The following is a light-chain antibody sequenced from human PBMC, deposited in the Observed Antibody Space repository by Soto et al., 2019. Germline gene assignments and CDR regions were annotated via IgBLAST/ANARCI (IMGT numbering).Light chain of an antibody. CDR3: QQYGSSPRT. V-gene: IGKV3-20*01. J-gene: IGKJ1*01. Sequence: DIDLTQSPGTLSLSPWDVETLSSRASQSVSSSYLAWYQQKPGQAPRLLIYGASSRATGIPDRFSGSGSGTDFTLTISRLEPEDFAVYYCQQYGSSPRTFGQGTKVDIK. CDR2: GAS. CDR1: QSVSSSY.